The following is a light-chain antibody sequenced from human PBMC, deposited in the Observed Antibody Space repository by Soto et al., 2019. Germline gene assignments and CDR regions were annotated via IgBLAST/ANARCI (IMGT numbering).Light chain of an antibody. CDR1: QSVGSY. CDR3: QQRT. V-gene: IGKV3-11*01. CDR2: DAS. Sequence: EIVLTQSPATLSLSPGERATLSSRASQSVGSYLAWYQQKPGQAPRLLIYDASNRATGIPARFSGSGSGTDFTLTISSLEPEDFAVYYCQQRTFGPGTKVDIK. J-gene: IGKJ3*01.